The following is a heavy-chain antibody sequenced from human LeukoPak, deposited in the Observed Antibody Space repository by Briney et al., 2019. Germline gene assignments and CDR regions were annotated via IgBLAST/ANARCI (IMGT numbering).Heavy chain of an antibody. CDR1: GGSFSGYY. CDR2: INHSGST. Sequence: SETLSLTCAVYGGSFSGYYWSWIRQPPGKGLEWIGEINHSGSTNYNPSLKSRVTISVDTSKNQFSLKLSSVTAAGTAVYYCAKFRRNYYDSSGSLAFDIWGQGTMVTVSS. J-gene: IGHJ3*02. V-gene: IGHV4-34*09. CDR3: AKFRRNYYDSSGSLAFDI. D-gene: IGHD3-22*01.